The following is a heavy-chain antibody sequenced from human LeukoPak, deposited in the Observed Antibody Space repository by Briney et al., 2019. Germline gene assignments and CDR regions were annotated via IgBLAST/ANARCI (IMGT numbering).Heavy chain of an antibody. CDR1: GFRVSDFY. CDR3: ARGGFSTH. CDR2: ISSSGKNI. J-gene: IGHJ4*02. Sequence: PGGSLRLSCEVSGFRVSDFYMSWVRQAPGKGLEWLSYISSSGKNINYADSVKGRFIISRDDAKKSLFLQVNSLRVEDTAVYYCARGGFSTHWGQGTQVIVSS. V-gene: IGHV3-11*01.